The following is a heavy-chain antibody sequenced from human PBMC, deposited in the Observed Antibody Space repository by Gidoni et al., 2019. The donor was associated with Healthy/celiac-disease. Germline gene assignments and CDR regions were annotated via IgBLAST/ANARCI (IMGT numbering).Heavy chain of an antibody. Sequence: EVQLVESGGGLVQPGRSLRLPCAAPGFPFYDYAMHWVRQAPRKGREWVSGISWNSGSIGDADSVKGRFTISRDNAKNSLYLQMNSLRAEDTALYYCAKGVSYWSGYPDYWGQGTLVTVFS. V-gene: IGHV3-9*01. CDR2: ISWNSGSI. CDR1: GFPFYDYA. J-gene: IGHJ4*02. CDR3: AKGVSYWSGYPDY. D-gene: IGHD3-3*01.